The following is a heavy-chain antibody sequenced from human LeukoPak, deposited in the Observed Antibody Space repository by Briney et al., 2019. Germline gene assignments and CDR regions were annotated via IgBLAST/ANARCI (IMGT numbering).Heavy chain of an antibody. J-gene: IGHJ6*02. CDR1: GFTVSSNY. CDR3: AKGLEYQLLVGYDYYGMDV. CDR2: IYSGGST. V-gene: IGHV3-53*01. Sequence: GGSLRLSCAASGFTVSSNYMSWVRQAPGKGLEWVSDIYSGGSTYYADSVKGRFTISRDNSKNTLYLQMNSLRAEDTAVYYCAKGLEYQLLVGYDYYGMDVWGQGTTVTVSS. D-gene: IGHD2-2*01.